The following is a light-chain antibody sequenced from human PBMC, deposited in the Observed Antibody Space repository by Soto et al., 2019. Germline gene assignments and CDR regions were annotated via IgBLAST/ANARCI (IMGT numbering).Light chain of an antibody. CDR3: QQLHEYPVT. Sequence: IQLTQSPSSLSASVGDRVTITCRTSQGIYSYLAWYQQKPGKAPKLLIYAASTLQSGVPSRFSGSGSGTDFTLTISSRQPEDFATYYCQQLHEYPVTFGQGTRLEIK. J-gene: IGKJ5*01. V-gene: IGKV1-9*01. CDR2: AAS. CDR1: QGIYSY.